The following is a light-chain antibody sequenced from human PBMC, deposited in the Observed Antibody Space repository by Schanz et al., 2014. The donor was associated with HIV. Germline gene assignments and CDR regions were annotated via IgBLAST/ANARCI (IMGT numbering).Light chain of an antibody. J-gene: IGKJ2*01. V-gene: IGKV3-20*01. CDR2: ATS. CDR1: QRLSSSY. CDR3: QQYGSSPPFI. Sequence: EIVLTQSPGSLSLSPGGRATLSCGASQRLSSSYLAWYQQKRDQPPRLVIYATSTRAAGIPDRFSGTGSGTDFTLTISRLEPEDFAVYYCQQYGSSPPFIFGQGTKLEIK.